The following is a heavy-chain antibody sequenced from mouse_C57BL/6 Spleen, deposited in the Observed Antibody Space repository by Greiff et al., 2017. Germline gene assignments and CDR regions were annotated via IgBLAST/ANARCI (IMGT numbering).Heavy chain of an antibody. CDR3: ARDGDDGYYFDV. CDR1: GFTFSDYY. Sequence: EVKLVESEGGLVQPGSSMKLSCTASGFTFSDYYMAWVRQVPEKGLEWVANINYDGSSTYYLDSLKSRFIISRDNAKNILYLQMSSLKSEDTATYYCARDGDDGYYFDVWGTGTTVTVSS. CDR2: INYDGSST. D-gene: IGHD2-3*01. J-gene: IGHJ1*03. V-gene: IGHV5-16*01.